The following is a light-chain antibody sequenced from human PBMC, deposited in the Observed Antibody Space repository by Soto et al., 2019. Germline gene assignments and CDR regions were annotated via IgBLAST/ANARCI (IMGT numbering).Light chain of an antibody. CDR3: SAWDASLNGYV. CDR2: YDD. J-gene: IGLJ1*01. Sequence: QSVLTQPPSVSEAPRQRVTIPCSGSRSNIGDNAVNWYQQLPGKAPKLLIYYDDLLPSGVSDRCSGSKPATSASLAISGLQSDDEADDYCSAWDASLNGYVFGTGTKLTVL. CDR1: RSNIGDNA. V-gene: IGLV1-36*01.